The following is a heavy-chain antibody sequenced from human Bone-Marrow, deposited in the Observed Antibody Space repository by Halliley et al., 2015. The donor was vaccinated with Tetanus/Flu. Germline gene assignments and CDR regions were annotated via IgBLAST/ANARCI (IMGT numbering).Heavy chain of an antibody. V-gene: IGHV5-51*01. J-gene: IGHJ3*02. Sequence: VQLVQSGAEVKKPGESLKISCEGSGYKFTKYWIDWVRQMPGKGLEWMGTVNPGDSDVRYSPSFQGQVTISADKSINNAYVQWSSLKASDTATYFCARRTPYYDFWSGGEDAYDIWGQGIMVTVSS. CDR3: ARRTPYYDFWSGGEDAYDI. CDR2: VNPGDSDV. D-gene: IGHD3-3*01. CDR1: GYKFTKYW.